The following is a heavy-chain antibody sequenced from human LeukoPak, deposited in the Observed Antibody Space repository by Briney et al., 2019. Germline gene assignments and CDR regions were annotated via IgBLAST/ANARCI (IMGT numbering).Heavy chain of an antibody. V-gene: IGHV3-33*06. D-gene: IGHD2-15*01. Sequence: GGSLRLSCAASGFTCSSFAMHWVRQAPGRGLEWVAVTWQHGSDVAYADSVKGRFIISRDDAKNTVFLQMNSLRDEDTAVYYYAKEWSAFDLWGQGTMVSVSS. CDR2: TWQHGSDV. CDR3: AKEWSAFDL. CDR1: GFTCSSFA. J-gene: IGHJ3*01.